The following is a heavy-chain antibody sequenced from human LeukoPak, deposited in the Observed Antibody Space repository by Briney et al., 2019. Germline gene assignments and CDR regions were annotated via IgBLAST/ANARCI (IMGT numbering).Heavy chain of an antibody. V-gene: IGHV4-34*01. D-gene: IGHD3-10*01. Sequence: PSETLSLTCAVYGGSFSGYYWSWIRQPPGKGLEWIGEINHSGSTNYNPSLKSRVTISVDTSKNQFSLKLSSVTAADTAVYYCARGGYGDNWFDPWGQEPWSPSPQ. J-gene: IGHJ5*02. CDR3: ARGGYGDNWFDP. CDR1: GGSFSGYY. CDR2: INHSGST.